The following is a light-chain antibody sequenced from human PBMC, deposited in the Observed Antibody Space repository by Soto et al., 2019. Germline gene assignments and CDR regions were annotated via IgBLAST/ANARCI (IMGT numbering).Light chain of an antibody. V-gene: IGKV1-5*01. CDR1: QTISTW. Sequence: DIQMTQPPSTLSASVGDRVTLTCRASQTISTWLAWYQQKPGKAPKLLIYGASSLQTGVPSRFSGSGSGTEFTLTISSLQPDDFATYYCQQYNSYSYTCGQGTKLEIK. CDR2: GAS. CDR3: QQYNSYSYT. J-gene: IGKJ2*01.